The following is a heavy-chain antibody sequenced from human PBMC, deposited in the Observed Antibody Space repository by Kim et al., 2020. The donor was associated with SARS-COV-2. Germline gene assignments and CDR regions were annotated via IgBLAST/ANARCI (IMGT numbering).Heavy chain of an antibody. V-gene: IGHV3-74*01. Sequence: GGSLRLSCAASGFTFRSNWMRWVRQAPGKGPVWVSRINSDGSTTNYADSVKGRFTISRDNAKNTLYLQMNSLRVEDTAVYHCAAVTGTVNWGQGTLVLVS. J-gene: IGHJ4*02. CDR2: INSDGSTT. CDR1: GFTFRSNW. D-gene: IGHD6-19*01. CDR3: AAVTGTVN.